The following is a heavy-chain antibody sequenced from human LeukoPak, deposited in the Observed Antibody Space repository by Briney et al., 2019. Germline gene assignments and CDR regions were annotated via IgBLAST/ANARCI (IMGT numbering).Heavy chain of an antibody. CDR2: ISGSGGST. D-gene: IGHD6-13*01. V-gene: IGHV3-23*01. J-gene: IGHJ1*01. CDR1: GFTFSSYA. Sequence: PGASLRLSCAASGFTFSSYAMGWVRQAPGKGLEWVSAISGSGGSTYYADSVKGRFTISRDNSKNTLYLQMNSLRAEDTAVYYCAKRSYSSSWYSYFQHWGQGTLVTVSS. CDR3: AKRSYSSSWYSYFQH.